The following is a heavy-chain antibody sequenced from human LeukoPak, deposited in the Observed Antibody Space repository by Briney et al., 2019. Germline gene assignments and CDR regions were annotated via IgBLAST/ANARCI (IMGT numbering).Heavy chain of an antibody. V-gene: IGHV4-4*07. J-gene: IGHJ5*02. CDR1: GGSISSYY. D-gene: IGHD5-12*01. Sequence: SETLSLTCTVSGGSISSYYWSWIRQPAGKGLEWIGRIYTSGSTNYNPSLKSRVTMSVDTSKNQFSLKLSSVTAADTAVYYCARDQRRGYGGIYNWFDPWGQGTLVTVSS. CDR3: ARDQRRGYGGIYNWFDP. CDR2: IYTSGST.